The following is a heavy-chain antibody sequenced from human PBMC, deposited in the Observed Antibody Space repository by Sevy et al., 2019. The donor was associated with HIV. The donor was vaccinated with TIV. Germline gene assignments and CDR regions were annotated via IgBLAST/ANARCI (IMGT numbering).Heavy chain of an antibody. J-gene: IGHJ3*02. D-gene: IGHD3-3*01. CDR3: ARVIRLRHAFDI. CDR1: GYTFTSYG. V-gene: IGHV1-18*01. Sequence: ASVKVSCKASGYTFTSYGISWVRQAPGQGLEGMGWISAYNGNTNYAQKLQGRVTMTTDTSTSTAYMELRSLRSDDTAVYYCARVIRLRHAFDIWGQGTMVTVSS. CDR2: ISAYNGNT.